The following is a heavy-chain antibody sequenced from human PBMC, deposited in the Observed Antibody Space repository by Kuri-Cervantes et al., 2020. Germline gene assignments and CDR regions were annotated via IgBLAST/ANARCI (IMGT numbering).Heavy chain of an antibody. CDR2: ISSSGSTI. CDR3: ARDVAVAGTLFQH. Sequence: GGSLRLSCAASGFTFSSYAMSWVRQAPGKGLEWVSYISSSGSTIYYADSVKGRFTISRDNAKNSLYLQMNSLRAGDTAVYYCARDVAVAGTLFQHWGQGTLVTVSS. CDR1: GFTFSSYA. J-gene: IGHJ1*01. D-gene: IGHD6-19*01. V-gene: IGHV3-48*04.